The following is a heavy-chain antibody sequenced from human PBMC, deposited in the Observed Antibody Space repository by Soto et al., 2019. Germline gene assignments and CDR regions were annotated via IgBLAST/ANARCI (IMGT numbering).Heavy chain of an antibody. J-gene: IGHJ4*02. CDR1: GFTFSTYA. CDR3: AKSGPTNYFDY. V-gene: IGHV3-23*01. Sequence: GGSLGLSCAASGFTFSTYAMNWVRQAPGKGLEWVSGLSGGGAFTYYADSVKGRFTISRDDSKNTLYLQMNSLRVDDTAVYYCAKSGPTNYFDYWGQGALVTVSS. CDR2: LSGGGAFT.